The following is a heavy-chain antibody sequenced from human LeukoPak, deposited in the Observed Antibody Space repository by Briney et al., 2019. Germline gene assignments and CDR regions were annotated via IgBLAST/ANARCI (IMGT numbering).Heavy chain of an antibody. CDR1: GFTFSSYA. CDR3: ARGRYGLDY. D-gene: IGHD5-18*01. CDR2: IHGSGNPI. J-gene: IGHJ4*02. V-gene: IGHV3-11*04. Sequence: GGSLRLSCAASGFTFSSYAMSWIRQAPGKGLEWVSYIHGSGNPIYYADSVKGRFTISRDNAKNSLYLQMNSLRAEDTAFYYCARGRYGLDYWGQGTLVTVSS.